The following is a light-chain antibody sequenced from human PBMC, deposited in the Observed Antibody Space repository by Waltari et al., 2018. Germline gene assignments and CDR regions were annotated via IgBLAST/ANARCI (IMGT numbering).Light chain of an antibody. CDR3: SSYAGRNNLQVV. CDR1: SSDIGAYNY. J-gene: IGLJ2*01. V-gene: IGLV2-8*01. CDR2: EIS. Sequence: QSALTQPPSASGSPGQLVTIPCTGTSSDIGAYNYVSWYQNHPGKAPKLMIYEISKRPSWVPDRFSGSKSGNTASLTVSGLQAEDEADYYCSSYAGRNNLQVVFGGGTKLTVL.